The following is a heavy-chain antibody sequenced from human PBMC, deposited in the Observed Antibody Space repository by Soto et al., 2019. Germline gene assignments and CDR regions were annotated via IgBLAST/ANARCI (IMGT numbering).Heavy chain of an antibody. CDR1: GFTFSSYG. V-gene: IGHV3-30*18. CDR3: AKDGSALGYSGYDYLDY. D-gene: IGHD5-12*01. CDR2: ISYDGSNK. J-gene: IGHJ4*02. Sequence: PGGSLRLSCAASGFTFSSYGMHWVRQAPGKGLEWVAVISYDGSNKYYADSVKGRFTISRDNSKNTLYLQMNSLRAEDTAVYYCAKDGSALGYSGYDYLDYWGRGTLVTVSS.